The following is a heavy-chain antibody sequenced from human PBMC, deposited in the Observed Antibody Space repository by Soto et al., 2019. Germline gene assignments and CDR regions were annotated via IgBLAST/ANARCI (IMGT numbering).Heavy chain of an antibody. V-gene: IGHV3-23*01. CDR3: ANQGLGSSAFDY. D-gene: IGHD6-25*01. Sequence: PGGSLRLSCAASGFTFTSYVMSWVRQPPGKGLEWVSSISGRGGSTYSADSVKGRFTISRDNSNNTLFLQMHSLRAEDTALYYCANQGLGSSAFDYWGQGTLVTVSS. J-gene: IGHJ4*02. CDR1: GFTFTSYV. CDR2: ISGRGGST.